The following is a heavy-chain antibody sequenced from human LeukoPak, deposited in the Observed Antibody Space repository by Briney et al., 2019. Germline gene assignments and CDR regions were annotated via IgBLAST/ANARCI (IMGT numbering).Heavy chain of an antibody. V-gene: IGHV4-4*02. J-gene: IGHJ6*03. CDR2: IYPSGRT. CDR3: ARNSLVDSYYMDV. Sequence: SGTLSLTCAVFGGSISSNNWWSWVRQSPGKGLEWIGEIYPSGRTNYNPSLKSRVTLSVDKSKNQFSLKLSSVTAADTAVYYCARNSLVDSYYMDVWGKGTTVTVSS. CDR1: GGSISSNNW. D-gene: IGHD5-12*01.